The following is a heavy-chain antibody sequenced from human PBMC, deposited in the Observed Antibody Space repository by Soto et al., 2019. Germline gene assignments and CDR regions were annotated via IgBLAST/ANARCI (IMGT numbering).Heavy chain of an antibody. V-gene: IGHV3-74*01. CDR3: ARARLGWFGELYYFDY. J-gene: IGHJ4*02. CDR1: GFTFSSYW. D-gene: IGHD3-10*01. CDR2: INSGGSST. Sequence: GESLKISCAASGFTFSSYWMHWVRQAPGKGLVWVSRINSGGSSTSYADSVKGRFTISRDNAKNTLYLQMNSLRAEDTAVYYCARARLGWFGELYYFDYWGQGTLVTVSS.